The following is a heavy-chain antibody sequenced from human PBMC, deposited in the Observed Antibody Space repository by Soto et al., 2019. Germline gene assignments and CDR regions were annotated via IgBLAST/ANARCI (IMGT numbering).Heavy chain of an antibody. CDR3: VGDCSGGSCSRGFDP. Sequence: EVQLVESGGGLVQPGVSLRLSCAASGFTFSSYWMSLVRQAPGKGLEWVVNIKQDGSDKYYVDSVKGRFTISRYTAKKSLYLQMNSLRAEDTAVYYCVGDCSGGSCSRGFDPWGQGTLVTVCS. D-gene: IGHD2-15*01. CDR2: IKQDGSDK. J-gene: IGHJ5*02. V-gene: IGHV3-7*01. CDR1: GFTFSSYW.